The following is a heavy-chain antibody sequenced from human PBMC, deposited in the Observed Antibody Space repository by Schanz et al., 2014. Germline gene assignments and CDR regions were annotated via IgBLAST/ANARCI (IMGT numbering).Heavy chain of an antibody. CDR2: MQPDSGKT. Sequence: QVQLVQSGAELRKPGTSVKVSCKTSGYTFSNDDINWVRQAIGQGPEWMGWMQPDSGKTHYAEKCQCSGAMSRDVAISDAYMELSSLASEYTGAYYCARGQRRTIGPPFGHWGQGTLVTVSS. D-gene: IGHD6-25*01. CDR3: ARGQRRTIGPPFGH. V-gene: IGHV1-8*01. CDR1: GYTFSNDD. J-gene: IGHJ5*02.